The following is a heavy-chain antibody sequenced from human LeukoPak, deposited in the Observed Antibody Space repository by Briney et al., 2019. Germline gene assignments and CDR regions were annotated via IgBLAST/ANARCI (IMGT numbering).Heavy chain of an antibody. CDR3: AKGEVVPAARGYYYYYYGMDV. D-gene: IGHD2-2*01. J-gene: IGHJ6*02. V-gene: IGHV3-9*01. CDR1: GFTFDDYA. Sequence: PGRSLRLSCAASGFTFDDYAMHWVRQAPGKGLEWVSGISWNSGSIGYADSVKGRFTISRDNAKNSLYLQMNSLRAEDTALYYCAKGEVVPAARGYYYYYYGMDVWGQGTTVTVSS. CDR2: ISWNSGSI.